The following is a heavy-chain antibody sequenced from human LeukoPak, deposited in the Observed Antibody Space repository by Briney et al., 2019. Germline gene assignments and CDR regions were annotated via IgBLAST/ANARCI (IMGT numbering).Heavy chain of an antibody. CDR2: INNDGSGT. CDR1: GFTFSSYW. D-gene: IGHD7-27*01. CDR3: VRGLLGPDY. Sequence: GGSLSLSCAASGFTFSSYWMHWVRQAPGKGLMWVSRINNDGSGTVYADSVEGRFTISRDNAKNTLYLQMNSLRADDTAVYYCVRGLLGPDYWGQGTQVTVSS. J-gene: IGHJ4*02. V-gene: IGHV3-74*01.